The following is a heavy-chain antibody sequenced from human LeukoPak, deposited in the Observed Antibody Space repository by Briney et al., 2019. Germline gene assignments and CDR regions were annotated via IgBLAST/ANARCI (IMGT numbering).Heavy chain of an antibody. V-gene: IGHV3-48*01. CDR3: ARNDFWSGYLSYYFDY. J-gene: IGHJ4*02. Sequence: GGSLRLSCAASGFTFSSYSMNWVRQAPGKGLEWVSYISSSSSTIYYADSVKGRFTISRDNAKNSLYLQMNSLRAEDTAVYYCARNDFWSGYLSYYFDYWGQGTWSPSPQ. D-gene: IGHD3-3*01. CDR1: GFTFSSYS. CDR2: ISSSSSTI.